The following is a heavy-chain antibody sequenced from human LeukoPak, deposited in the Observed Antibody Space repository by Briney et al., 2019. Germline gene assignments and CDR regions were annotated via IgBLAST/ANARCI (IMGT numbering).Heavy chain of an antibody. D-gene: IGHD5-12*01. J-gene: IGHJ4*02. CDR3: AKDLSGSLDY. CDR1: GFTFSSYA. Sequence: GGSLRLSCAASGFTFSSYAMHWVRQAPGKGLEWVAFIRYDGSNKYYADSVKGRFTVSRDNSKNTLYLQMNSLRAEDTAVYYCAKDLSGSLDYWGQGTLVTVSS. V-gene: IGHV3-30*02. CDR2: IRYDGSNK.